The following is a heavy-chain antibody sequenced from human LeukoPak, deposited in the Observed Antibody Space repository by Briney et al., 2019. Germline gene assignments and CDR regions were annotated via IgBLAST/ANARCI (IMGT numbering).Heavy chain of an antibody. CDR1: GFTFSTYN. D-gene: IGHD3-9*01. J-gene: IGHJ4*02. CDR2: ISGSNSYI. V-gene: IGHV3-21*01. Sequence: GGSLRLSCAASGFTFSTYNMNWVRQAPGKGLEWVSSISGSNSYIYYADSMKGRFTISRDNSKNTLYLQMNSLRAEDTAVYYCARGPPFYDILTGYHLAIDYWGQGTLVTASS. CDR3: ARGPPFYDILTGYHLAIDY.